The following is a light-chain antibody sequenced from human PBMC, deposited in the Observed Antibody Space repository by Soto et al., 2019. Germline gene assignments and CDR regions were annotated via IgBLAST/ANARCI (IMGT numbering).Light chain of an antibody. Sequence: QSALTQPASVSGSPGQSITISCTGTSSDVGGYNYVSWYQQHPGTPPKLMVSDVSNRPSGVSNRFSGSKSGNTASLTISGLQAEDEADYYCSSYTSSSTYVFGTGTKLTVL. J-gene: IGLJ1*01. CDR3: SSYTSSSTYV. CDR2: DVS. CDR1: SSDVGGYNY. V-gene: IGLV2-14*01.